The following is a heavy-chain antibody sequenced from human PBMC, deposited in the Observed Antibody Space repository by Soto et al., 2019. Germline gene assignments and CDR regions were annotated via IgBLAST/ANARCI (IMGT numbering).Heavy chain of an antibody. CDR3: ASEDYGDYGGFDY. V-gene: IGHV4-34*01. CDR2: INHSGST. CDR1: GGSFSGYY. D-gene: IGHD4-17*01. J-gene: IGHJ4*02. Sequence: QVQLQQWGAGLLKPSETLSLTCAVYGGSFSGYYWSWIRQPPGEGLEWIGEINHSGSTNYNPSLKSRVTISVDTSKNQFSLKLSSVTAADTAVYYCASEDYGDYGGFDYWGQGTLVTVSS.